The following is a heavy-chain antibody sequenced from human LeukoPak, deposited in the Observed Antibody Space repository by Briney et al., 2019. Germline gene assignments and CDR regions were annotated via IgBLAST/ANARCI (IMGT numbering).Heavy chain of an antibody. Sequence: GGSLRLSCAASGFTFSTYAIHWVRRAPGKGLEWVAVLSYDGSNTYYADSVKGRFTISRDNSKNTLYLQMTSLRAEDTAVYYCARDSGAGWELPKYYFDYWGQGTLVTVSS. CDR1: GFTFSTYA. CDR3: ARDSGAGWELPKYYFDY. CDR2: LSYDGSNT. J-gene: IGHJ4*02. D-gene: IGHD1-26*01. V-gene: IGHV3-30-3*01.